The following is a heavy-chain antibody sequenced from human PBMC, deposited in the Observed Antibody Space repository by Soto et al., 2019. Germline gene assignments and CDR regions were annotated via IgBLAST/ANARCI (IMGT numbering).Heavy chain of an antibody. CDR3: ARDGSGRPATY. Sequence: QVQLQEPGPGLVKPSETLSLTCTVSGGSITSYYWTWIRQPPGKGLEWIGYIYSSGSTNYNPSLKSRVTISVDTSKNQFYLKLNSVTAADTAVYYCARDGSGRPATYWGQGTLVTVSS. D-gene: IGHD3-10*01. J-gene: IGHJ4*02. CDR2: IYSSGST. CDR1: GGSITSYY. V-gene: IGHV4-59*01.